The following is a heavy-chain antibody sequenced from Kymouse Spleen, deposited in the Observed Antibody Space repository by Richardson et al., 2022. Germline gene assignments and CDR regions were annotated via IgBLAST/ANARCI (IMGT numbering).Heavy chain of an antibody. D-gene: IGHD6-13*01,IGHD6-25*01,IGHD6-6*01. V-gene: IGHV3-9*01. CDR1: GFTFDDYA. CDR2: ISWNSGSI. CDR3: AKDRGYSSSYYYYYGMDV. J-gene: IGHJ6*02. Sequence: EVQLVESGGGLVQPGRSLRLSCAASGFTFDDYAMHWVRQAPGKGLEWVSGISWNSGSIGYADSVKGRFTISRDNAKNSLYLQMNSLRAEDTALYYCAKDRGYSSSYYYYYGMDVWGQGTTVTVSS.